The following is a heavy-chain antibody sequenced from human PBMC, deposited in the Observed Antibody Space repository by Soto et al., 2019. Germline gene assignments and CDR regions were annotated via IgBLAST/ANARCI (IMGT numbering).Heavy chain of an antibody. CDR3: ATQGGGVVTAYDFDS. D-gene: IGHD2-15*01. Sequence: QVQLVESGGGVVQPGRSLRLSCAASGFTFSSYGMHWVRQAPGKGLEWVAVISYDGSNKYYADSVKGRFTISRDNSKNTLYLQMNSLRAEDTAGYYCATQGGGVVTAYDFDSWGQGTLVTVSS. CDR1: GFTFSSYG. V-gene: IGHV3-30*03. J-gene: IGHJ5*01. CDR2: ISYDGSNK.